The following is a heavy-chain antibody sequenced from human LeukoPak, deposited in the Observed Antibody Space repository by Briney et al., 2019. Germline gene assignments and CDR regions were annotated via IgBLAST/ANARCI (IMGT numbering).Heavy chain of an antibody. Sequence: SETLSLTCTVSGGSITSYYWSWIRQPPGKGLEWIGYIYYSGTTNYNPSLNSRVTISVDTSKNQFSLKLSSVTAADTAVYYCARGEFRFSEWPSPHDYYYYMDVWGKGTTVTVSS. CDR1: GGSITSYY. CDR3: ARGEFRFSEWPSPHDYYYYMDV. CDR2: IYYSGTT. J-gene: IGHJ6*03. V-gene: IGHV4-59*12. D-gene: IGHD3-3*01.